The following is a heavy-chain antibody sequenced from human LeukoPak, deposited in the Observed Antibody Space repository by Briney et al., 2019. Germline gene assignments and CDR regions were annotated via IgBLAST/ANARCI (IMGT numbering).Heavy chain of an antibody. CDR2: IKSKTDGGTT. CDR3: TTEPNDIVVVVAATRDY. V-gene: IGHV3-15*01. J-gene: IGHJ4*02. D-gene: IGHD2-15*01. Sequence: GGSLRLSCAASGFTFSSYAMSWVRQAPGKGLEWVGRIKSKTDGGTTDYAAPVKGRFTISRDDSKNTLYLQMNSLKTEDTAVYYCTTEPNDIVVVVAATRDYWGQGTLVTVSS. CDR1: GFTFSSYA.